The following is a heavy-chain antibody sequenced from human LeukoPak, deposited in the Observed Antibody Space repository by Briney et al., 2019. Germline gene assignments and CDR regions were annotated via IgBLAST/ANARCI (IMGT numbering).Heavy chain of an antibody. V-gene: IGHV4-34*01. CDR1: GGSFSGYH. D-gene: IGHD3-22*01. J-gene: IGHJ6*03. CDR2: INPSGST. CDR3: ARGRHDITMIVVVMTSVSYYLDV. Sequence: SETLSLTCAVYGGSFSGYHWTWIRQSPGKGLEWIGDINPSGSTYYNPSLKSRLTISVDTSKNQFSLKLRSVTAADTAVYYCARGRHDITMIVVVMTSVSYYLDVWGKGTTVAVS.